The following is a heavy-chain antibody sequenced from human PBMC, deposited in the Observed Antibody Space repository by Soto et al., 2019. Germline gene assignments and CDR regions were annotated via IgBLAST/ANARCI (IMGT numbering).Heavy chain of an antibody. CDR3: ARAPYYSIRHGMDV. D-gene: IGHD3-10*01. CDR1: GGSISSGGYY. Sequence: QVQLQESGPGLVKPSQTLSLTCTVSGGSISSGGYYWSWIRQHPGKGLEWIGYIYYSGSTYYNPSLTGRVTISVDTSKNQFSLKLSSVTAADTAVYYCARAPYYSIRHGMDVWGQGTTVTVSS. V-gene: IGHV4-31*03. CDR2: IYYSGST. J-gene: IGHJ6*02.